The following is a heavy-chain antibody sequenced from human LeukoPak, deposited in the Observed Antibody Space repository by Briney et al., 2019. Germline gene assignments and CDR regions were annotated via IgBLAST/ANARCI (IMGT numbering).Heavy chain of an antibody. J-gene: IGHJ4*02. CDR3: ARGVLGYSYGFDF. D-gene: IGHD5-18*01. Sequence: GGSLRLSCAASGFTVISNYMTWVRQAPGKGLEWVSVIFSGETTYYADSVKGRFTISRHNSENTLYLQRNSLRGEDTAVYDCARGVLGYSYGFDFWGQGTLVTVSS. CDR1: GFTVISNY. V-gene: IGHV3-53*04. CDR2: IFSGETT.